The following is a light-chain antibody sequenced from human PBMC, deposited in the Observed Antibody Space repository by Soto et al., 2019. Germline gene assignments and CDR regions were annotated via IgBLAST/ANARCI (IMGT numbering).Light chain of an antibody. CDR3: QQHSNWPPWT. Sequence: VLTQSPATLSLSPGERATLSCRASENVRTFVDWYQQKPGQAPRLLIYGPSNRATDIPARFSGSRSGTDFTLTTSNLEPEDFAVYYCQQHSNWPPWTFGQGTRVDIQ. J-gene: IGKJ1*01. V-gene: IGKV3-11*01. CDR1: ENVRTF. CDR2: GPS.